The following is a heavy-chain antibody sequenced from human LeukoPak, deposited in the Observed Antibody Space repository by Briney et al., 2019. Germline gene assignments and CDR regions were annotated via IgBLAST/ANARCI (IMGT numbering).Heavy chain of an antibody. CDR2: IYSDGST. CDR3: ARDHLIGGS. J-gene: IGHJ4*02. V-gene: IGHV3-53*01. Sequence: GGSLRLSCAASGFTISSNYMTWVRQAPGKGLEWVSVIYSDGSTFYADSVKGRFTISRDSSKNTLYLQMNSLRAEDTAVYYCARDHLIGGSWGQGTLVTVSS. CDR1: GFTISSNY. D-gene: IGHD3-16*01.